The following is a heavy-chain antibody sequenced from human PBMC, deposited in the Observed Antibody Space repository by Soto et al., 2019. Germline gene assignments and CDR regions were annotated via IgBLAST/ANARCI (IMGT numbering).Heavy chain of an antibody. Sequence: QVQLVESGGGVVQPGRSLRLSCAASGFTFSSYGMHWVRQAPGKGLEWVAVISYDGSNKYYADSVKGRFTISRDNSKNTLYPQMNSLRAEDTAVYYWAKGPRHAYYDILTGYYHFDYWGQGTLVTVSS. D-gene: IGHD3-9*01. CDR1: GFTFSSYG. V-gene: IGHV3-30*18. J-gene: IGHJ4*02. CDR2: ISYDGSNK. CDR3: AKGPRHAYYDILTGYYHFDY.